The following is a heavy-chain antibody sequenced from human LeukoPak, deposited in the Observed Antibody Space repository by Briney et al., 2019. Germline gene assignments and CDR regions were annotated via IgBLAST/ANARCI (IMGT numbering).Heavy chain of an antibody. CDR2: IYSGGST. D-gene: IGHD6-6*01. CDR1: GFTVSGNY. CDR3: ARAGLTARRGGYFGF. V-gene: IGHV3-66*02. J-gene: IGHJ4*02. Sequence: QPGGSLRLSCAASGFTVSGNYMTWVRQAPGKGLEWVSLIYSGGSTYYADSVNGRFTISRDDSKNTLYLQMNSLRTEDTAVYYCARAGLTARRGGYFGFWGQGALVTVSS.